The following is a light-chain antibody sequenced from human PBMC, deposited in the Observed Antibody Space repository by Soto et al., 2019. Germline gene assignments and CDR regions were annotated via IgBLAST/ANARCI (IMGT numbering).Light chain of an antibody. J-gene: IGLJ2*01. V-gene: IGLV1-40*01. Sequence: QLVLTQPPSVSGAPGQRVTISCTGSSSNIGAGYDVHWYQQLPGTAPKLLIYGNSNRPSGVPDRFSGSKSGTSASLAITGLQAEDEADYYCQSYDSSHHVVFGGGTKLTVL. CDR3: QSYDSSHHVV. CDR1: SSNIGAGYD. CDR2: GNS.